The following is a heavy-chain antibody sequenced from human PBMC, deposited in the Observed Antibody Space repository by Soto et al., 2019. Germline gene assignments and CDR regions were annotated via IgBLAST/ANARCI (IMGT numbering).Heavy chain of an antibody. CDR2: IYYSGST. Sequence: KPSETLSLTCTVSGGSISSGGYYWSWIRQHPGKGLEWIRYIYYSGSTYYNPSLKSRVTISVDTSKNQFSLKLSSVTAADTAVYYCARVSPLIVGATSRWFDPWGQGTLVTVSS. CDR3: ARVSPLIVGATSRWFDP. V-gene: IGHV4-31*03. D-gene: IGHD1-26*01. J-gene: IGHJ5*02. CDR1: GGSISSGGYY.